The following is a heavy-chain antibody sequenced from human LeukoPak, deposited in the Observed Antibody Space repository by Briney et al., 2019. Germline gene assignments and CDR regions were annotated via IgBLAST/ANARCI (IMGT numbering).Heavy chain of an antibody. J-gene: IGHJ4*02. CDR1: GGSISSSSYY. Sequence: SETLSLTCTVSGGSISSSSYYWGWIRQPPGKGLEWIGYIYYSGSTNYNPSLKSRVTISVDTSKNQFSLKLSSVTAADTAVYYCARGSGLDFDYWGQGTLVTVSS. CDR3: ARGSGLDFDY. V-gene: IGHV4-61*05. D-gene: IGHD3/OR15-3a*01. CDR2: IYYSGST.